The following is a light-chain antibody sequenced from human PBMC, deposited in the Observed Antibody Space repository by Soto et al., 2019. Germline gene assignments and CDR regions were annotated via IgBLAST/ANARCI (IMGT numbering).Light chain of an antibody. Sequence: DIVMTQSPDSLAVSLGERATINCKSSQSVLYSSNNQNYLGWYQQKPGQAPNLLIYWASTRESGVPDRFSGSGSGTEFTLTLSSLQAEDVAVYYCQQYYSIPYTFGQGTKLEIK. CDR2: WAS. CDR3: QQYYSIPYT. CDR1: QSVLYSSNNQNY. J-gene: IGKJ2*01. V-gene: IGKV4-1*01.